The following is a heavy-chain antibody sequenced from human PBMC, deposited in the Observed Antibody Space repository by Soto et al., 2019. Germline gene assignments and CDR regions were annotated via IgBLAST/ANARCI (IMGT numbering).Heavy chain of an antibody. D-gene: IGHD3-9*01. CDR1: GFTFSSYS. J-gene: IGHJ4*02. V-gene: IGHV3-21*01. CDR2: ISSSSSYI. CDR3: ARDYPKYYDILTGYYGLPGY. Sequence: PGGSLRLSCAASGFTFSSYSMNWVRQAPGKGLEWVSSISSSSSYIYYADSVKGRFTISRDNAKNSLYLQMNSLRAEDTAVYYCARDYPKYYDILTGYYGLPGYWGQGTLVTVSS.